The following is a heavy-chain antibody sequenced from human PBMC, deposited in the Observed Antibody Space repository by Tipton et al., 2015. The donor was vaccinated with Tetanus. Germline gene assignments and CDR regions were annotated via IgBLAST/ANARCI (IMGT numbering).Heavy chain of an antibody. CDR3: VRDNFGVDY. CDR2: ITSDGSTT. V-gene: IGHV3-74*01. J-gene: IGHJ4*02. Sequence: GSLRLSCAASGFTFSTYWMQWVRQAPGKGLVWVAHITSDGSTTGYADSVKGRFSISRDNAKDTLYLQMNSLRADDTAVYYCVRDNFGVDYWGRGTLVTVSP. D-gene: IGHD4/OR15-4a*01. CDR1: GFTFSTYW.